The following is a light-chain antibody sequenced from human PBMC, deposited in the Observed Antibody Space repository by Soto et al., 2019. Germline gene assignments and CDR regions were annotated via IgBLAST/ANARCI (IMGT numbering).Light chain of an antibody. Sequence: DIQMTQSPSTLSASVGDRVTITCRASQSVSAWVAWYQQTPGKAPKLLISDAFKLESGVPSRFSGRGSGTEFTLTISSLQPDDFATYYCQQYNSYWTFGQGTKV. J-gene: IGKJ1*01. CDR1: QSVSAW. CDR3: QQYNSYWT. CDR2: DAF. V-gene: IGKV1-5*01.